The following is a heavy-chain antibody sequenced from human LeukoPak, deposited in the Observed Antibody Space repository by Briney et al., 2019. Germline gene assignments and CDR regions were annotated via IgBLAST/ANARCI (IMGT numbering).Heavy chain of an antibody. J-gene: IGHJ4*02. CDR1: GGSFSGYY. CDR2: INHSGST. V-gene: IGHV4-34*01. D-gene: IGHD5-18*01. Sequence: SETLSLTCAVYGGSFSGYYWSWIRQPPGKGLEWIGEINHSGSTNYNPSLKSRVTISVDTSKNQFSLKLSSVTAADTAVYYCARSLKVDSYGLDYWGQGTLVTVSS. CDR3: ARSLKVDSYGLDY.